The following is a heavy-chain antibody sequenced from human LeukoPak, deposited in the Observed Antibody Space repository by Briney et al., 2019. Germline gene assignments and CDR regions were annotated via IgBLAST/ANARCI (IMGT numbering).Heavy chain of an antibody. CDR1: RFSLSTSGMC. D-gene: IGHD7-27*01. Sequence: SGPTLVNPTQTLTLTCTFSRFSLSTSGMCVSWIRQPPGKALEWLARIDWDDDKYYSTSLKTRLTISKDTSKNQVVLTMTNMDPVDTATYYCARLTLTGETLGWFDPWGQGTLVTVSS. V-gene: IGHV2-70*11. CDR3: ARLTLTGETLGWFDP. J-gene: IGHJ5*02. CDR2: IDWDDDK.